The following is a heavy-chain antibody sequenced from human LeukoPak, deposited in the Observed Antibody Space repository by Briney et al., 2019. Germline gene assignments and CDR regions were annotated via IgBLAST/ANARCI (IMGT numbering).Heavy chain of an antibody. CDR3: AKYPYSIVVVPAASSGYYYMDV. Sequence: GGSLRLSCAASGFTFSSYSMNWVRQAPGKGLEWVAFIRYDGSNKYYADSVKGRFTISRDNSKNTLYLQMNSLRAEDTAVYYCAKYPYSIVVVPAASSGYYYMDVWGKGTTVTVSS. J-gene: IGHJ6*03. CDR2: IRYDGSNK. D-gene: IGHD2-2*01. CDR1: GFTFSSYS. V-gene: IGHV3-30*02.